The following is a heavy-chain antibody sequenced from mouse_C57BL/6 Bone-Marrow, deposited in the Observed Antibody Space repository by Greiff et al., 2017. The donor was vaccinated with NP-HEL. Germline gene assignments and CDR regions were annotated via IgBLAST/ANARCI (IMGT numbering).Heavy chain of an antibody. D-gene: IGHD2-1*01. CDR3: ANLLWYPFDY. CDR2: IYPSDSHT. J-gene: IGHJ2*01. CDR1: GYTFTSYL. Sequence: VQLQQPGAELVKPGASVKLSCQASGYTFTSYLVQGGKQRPGQGLEWVGEIYPSDSHTNSNQKFKGKATLTVDTSSSTAYMQLSSLTSEDSAVYYCANLLWYPFDYWGQGTTLTVSS. V-gene: IGHV1-50*01.